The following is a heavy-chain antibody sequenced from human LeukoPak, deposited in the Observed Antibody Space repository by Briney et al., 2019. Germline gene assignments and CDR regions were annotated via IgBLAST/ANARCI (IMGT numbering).Heavy chain of an antibody. CDR3: AKDRGHCSGTSCPLSAFDI. D-gene: IGHD2-2*01. CDR2: INHSGST. J-gene: IGHJ3*02. Sequence: PSETLSLTCAVYGGSFSGYYWSWIRQPPGKGLEWIGEINHSGSTNYNPSLKSRVTISVDTSKNQFSLKLSSVTAEDTAVYYCAKDRGHCSGTSCPLSAFDIWGQGTMVTVPS. CDR1: GGSFSGYY. V-gene: IGHV4-34*01.